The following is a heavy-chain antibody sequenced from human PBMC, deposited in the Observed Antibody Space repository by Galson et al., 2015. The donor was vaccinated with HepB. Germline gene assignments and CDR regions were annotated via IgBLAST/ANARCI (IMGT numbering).Heavy chain of an antibody. D-gene: IGHD6-13*01. CDR2: IYYSGST. CDR3: ARCPAAAGYWYFDL. Sequence: SETLSLTCTVSGDSISSSHSYWGWIRQPPGKGLGWIGTIYYSGSTYYNPSLKSRVTISLDRSKNQFSLRLSSVTAADTAVYYCARCPAAAGYWYFDLWGRGTLVTVSS. CDR1: GDSISSSHSY. V-gene: IGHV4-39*01. J-gene: IGHJ2*01.